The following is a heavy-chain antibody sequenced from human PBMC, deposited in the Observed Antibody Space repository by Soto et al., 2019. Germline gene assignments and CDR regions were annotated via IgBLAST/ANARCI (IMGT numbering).Heavy chain of an antibody. CDR1: GFPFSSYA. Sequence: GGSLRLSCAASGFPFSSYAMSWVRQAPGKGLEWVSAISGSGGSTYYADSVKGRFTISRDNSKNTLYLQMNSLRAEDTAVYYCAKGYSYGHLFYYYGMDVWGQGTTVTVSS. D-gene: IGHD5-18*01. J-gene: IGHJ6*02. CDR2: ISGSGGST. CDR3: AKGYSYGHLFYYYGMDV. V-gene: IGHV3-23*01.